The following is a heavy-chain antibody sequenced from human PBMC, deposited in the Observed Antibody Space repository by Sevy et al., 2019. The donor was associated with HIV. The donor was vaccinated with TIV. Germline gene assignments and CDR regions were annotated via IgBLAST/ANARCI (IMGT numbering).Heavy chain of an antibody. Sequence: GGSLRLSCAASGFTFSSYWMHWVRQAPGKGLVWVSLINSDGSGTSYADSVKGRFTISRDNAKNTLYLQMNSLRAEDTAVYYCARDFWSAQRGMDVWGQGTTVTVSS. J-gene: IGHJ6*02. D-gene: IGHD3-3*01. CDR1: GFTFSSYW. V-gene: IGHV3-74*01. CDR2: INSDGSGT. CDR3: ARDFWSAQRGMDV.